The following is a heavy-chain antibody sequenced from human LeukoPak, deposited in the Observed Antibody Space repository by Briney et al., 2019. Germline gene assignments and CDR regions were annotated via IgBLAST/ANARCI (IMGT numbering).Heavy chain of an antibody. Sequence: PGGSLRLSCGASGFTFSTYTMNWVRQAPGKGLEWVSSISSSSSYIFYADSVKGRFTISRDNAKNSLYLHMNSLRAEDTALYYCARVGYSYGCDYWGQGTLVTASS. D-gene: IGHD5-18*01. V-gene: IGHV3-21*01. CDR2: ISSSSSYI. CDR1: GFTFSTYT. CDR3: ARVGYSYGCDY. J-gene: IGHJ4*02.